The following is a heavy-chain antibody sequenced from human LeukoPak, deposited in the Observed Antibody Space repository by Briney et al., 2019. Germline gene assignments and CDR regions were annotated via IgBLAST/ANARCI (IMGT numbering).Heavy chain of an antibody. J-gene: IGHJ4*02. Sequence: SETLSLTCTVSGGSISSYYWSWIRQPPGKGLEWIGYIYCSGSTNYNPSLKSRVTISVDTSKNQFSLKLSSVTAADTAVYYCARHSPGYCSSTSCYNYFDYWGQGTLVTVSS. CDR1: GGSISSYY. CDR2: IYCSGST. D-gene: IGHD2-2*02. CDR3: ARHSPGYCSSTSCYNYFDY. V-gene: IGHV4-59*08.